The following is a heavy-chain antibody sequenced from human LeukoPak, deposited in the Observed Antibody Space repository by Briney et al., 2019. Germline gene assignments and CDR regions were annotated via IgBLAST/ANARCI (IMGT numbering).Heavy chain of an antibody. CDR1: GGTFSSYA. D-gene: IGHD3-22*01. CDR3: ARAGKYDSSGYFDY. CDR2: IIPIFGTA. V-gene: IGHV1-69*05. Sequence: GASVTVSCKASGGTFSSYAISWVRQAPGQGLEWMGGIIPIFGTANYAQKFQGRVTITTDESTSTAYMELSSLRSEDTAVYYCARAGKYDSSGYFDYWGQGTLVTVSS. J-gene: IGHJ4*02.